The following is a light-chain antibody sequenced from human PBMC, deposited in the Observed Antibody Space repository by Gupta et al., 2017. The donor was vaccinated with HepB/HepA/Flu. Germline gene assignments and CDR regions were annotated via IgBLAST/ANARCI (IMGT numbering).Light chain of an antibody. CDR2: DVS. CDR3: GSYAGRYTVKGV. V-gene: IGLV2-11*01. CDR1: SSDVGGYNY. Sequence: SALTLPRSVSGSPGPSVTISCTGTSSDVGGYNYVSWYQQHPGTAPKLMIYDVSKRPSGVPDRFSGSKSGNTASLTIYGRQAEDEADDDCGSYAGRYTVKGVVGGGTKLTVL. J-gene: IGLJ2*01.